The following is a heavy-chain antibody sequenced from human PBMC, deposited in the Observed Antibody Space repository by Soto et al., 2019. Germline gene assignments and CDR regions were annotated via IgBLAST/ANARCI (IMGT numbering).Heavy chain of an antibody. CDR2: ISSGSTTI. J-gene: IGHJ3*02. Sequence: GWSLRLSCAASGFTFSTYAINWVRQAPGKGLEWLSYISSGSTTIFYAGSVKGRFTVSRDNAKNSMYLQMNGLRDEDTAVYYCARGGYYDQKGFNIWGQGTMVTGSS. CDR1: GFTFSTYA. CDR3: ARGGYYDQKGFNI. D-gene: IGHD3-3*01. V-gene: IGHV3-48*02.